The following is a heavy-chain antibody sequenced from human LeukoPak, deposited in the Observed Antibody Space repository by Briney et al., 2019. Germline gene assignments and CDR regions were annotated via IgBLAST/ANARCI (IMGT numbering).Heavy chain of an antibody. Sequence: SETLSLTCAVYGGSFSGYYWSWIRQPPGKGLEWIGEINHSGSTNYNPSLKSRVTISVDTSKNQFSLKLSSVTAADTAVYYCARGREGYNWNYLYWGQGTLVTVSS. CDR1: GGSFSGYY. CDR3: ARGREGYNWNYLY. CDR2: INHSGST. V-gene: IGHV4-34*01. J-gene: IGHJ4*02. D-gene: IGHD1-7*01.